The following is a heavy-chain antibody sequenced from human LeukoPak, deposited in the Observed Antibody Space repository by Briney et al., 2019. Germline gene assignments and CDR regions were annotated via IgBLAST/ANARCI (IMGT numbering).Heavy chain of an antibody. CDR1: GFTFSSYA. Sequence: GGSLRLSCAASGFTFSSYAMSWVRQAPGKGLEWVSAISGSGGSTYYADSVKGRFTISRDNSKNTLYLQMNSLRAEDTAVYYCATLVGATLYHFDYWGQGTLVTVSS. CDR3: ATLVGATLYHFDY. J-gene: IGHJ4*02. V-gene: IGHV3-23*01. D-gene: IGHD1-26*01. CDR2: ISGSGGST.